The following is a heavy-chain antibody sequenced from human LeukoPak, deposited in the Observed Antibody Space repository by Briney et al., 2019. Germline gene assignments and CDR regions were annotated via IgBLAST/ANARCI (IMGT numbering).Heavy chain of an antibody. CDR3: ARAFEGGTNWFDP. J-gene: IGHJ5*02. D-gene: IGHD1-26*01. CDR2: IIPILGIA. V-gene: IGHV1-69*04. CDR1: GYTFTSYG. Sequence: ASVKVSCKASGYTFTSYGISWVRQAPGQGLEWMGRIIPILGIANYAQKFQGRVTITADKSTSTAYMELSSLRSEDTAVYYCARAFEGGTNWFDPWGQGTLVTVSS.